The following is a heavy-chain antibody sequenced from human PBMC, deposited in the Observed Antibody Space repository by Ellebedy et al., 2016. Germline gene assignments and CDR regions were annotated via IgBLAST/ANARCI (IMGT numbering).Heavy chain of an antibody. CDR1: GGSISSSSYY. D-gene: IGHD4-17*01. CDR2: IYYTGTT. CDR3: ASYVDYEGEGFFFDS. Sequence: SETLSLXXTVSGGSISSSSYYWTCIRQLPGKGLEWIGYIYYTGTTYYNPSLKSRVAISVDTSKNQFSLKLSSVTAADTAVYYCASYVDYEGEGFFFDSWGQGTLVTVSS. V-gene: IGHV4-31*03. J-gene: IGHJ4*02.